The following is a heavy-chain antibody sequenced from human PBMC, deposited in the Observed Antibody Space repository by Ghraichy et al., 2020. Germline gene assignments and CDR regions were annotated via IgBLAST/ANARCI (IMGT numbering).Heavy chain of an antibody. Sequence: SQTLSLTCTVSGGSISPYYWSWIRQPPDKGLEWIGYVYFTGSTNSNPSLKSRVTISVDTSRNQFSLKLSSVTAADTAVYYCARDRYDYGDSYWYFDLWSRATLVTISS. V-gene: IGHV4-59*01. J-gene: IGHJ2*01. CDR3: ARDRYDYGDSYWYFDL. D-gene: IGHD4-17*01. CDR1: GGSISPYY. CDR2: VYFTGST.